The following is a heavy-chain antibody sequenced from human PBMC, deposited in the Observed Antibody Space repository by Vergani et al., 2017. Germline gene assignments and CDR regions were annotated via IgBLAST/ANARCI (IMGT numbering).Heavy chain of an antibody. J-gene: IGHJ4*02. V-gene: IGHV3-23*01. CDR3: AKDVKYYYDSSGYYDY. D-gene: IGHD3-22*01. CDR1: GFTFSSYA. Sequence: EVQLLESGGGLVQPGGSLRLSCAASGFTFSSYAMSWVRQAPGKGLEWVSAISGSGGSTYYADSVKGRFTISRDNSKNTLYLQMNSLRAEDTAVYYGAKDVKYYYDSSGYYDYWGQGTLVTVSS. CDR2: ISGSGGST.